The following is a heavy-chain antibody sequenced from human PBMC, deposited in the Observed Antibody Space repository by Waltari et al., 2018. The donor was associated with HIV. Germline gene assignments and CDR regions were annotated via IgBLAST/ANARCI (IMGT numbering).Heavy chain of an antibody. V-gene: IGHV1-2*06. CDR1: GSTFTDYY. Sequence: QVHLVQSGAAVKKPGASVKVSCKVSGSTFTDYYMHWVRQAPGQGLEWMGRINPHSGATNYEQRFQGRVTMTRDTSINTAYMELSKLTSDDTAVYYCARVYSTGWDDDYWGQGTLVTVSS. CDR3: ARVYSTGWDDDY. J-gene: IGHJ4*02. CDR2: INPHSGAT. D-gene: IGHD6-19*01.